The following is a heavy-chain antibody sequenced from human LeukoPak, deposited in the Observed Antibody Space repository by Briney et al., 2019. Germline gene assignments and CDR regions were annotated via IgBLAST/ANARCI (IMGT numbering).Heavy chain of an antibody. D-gene: IGHD5-18*01. CDR3: AKYIFGSDYFEY. V-gene: IGHV4-4*07. CDR1: GGSISGYY. CDR2: IFSSGTT. Sequence: PSETLSLTCTVSGGSISGYYWSWIRQPAGKGLEWMGRIFSSGTTNYNPSLKSRVTTSVDTSKNHFSLKLSSVTAADTAVYYCAKYIFGSDYFEYWGQGTLVTISS. J-gene: IGHJ4*02.